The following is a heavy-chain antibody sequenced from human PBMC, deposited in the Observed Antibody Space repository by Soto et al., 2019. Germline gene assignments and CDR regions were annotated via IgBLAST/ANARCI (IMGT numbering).Heavy chain of an antibody. CDR1: GFTFSNAW. V-gene: IGHV3-15*07. CDR2: IKSKTDGGTT. D-gene: IGHD5-18*01. J-gene: IGHJ4*02. Sequence: GGSLRLSCAASGFTFSNAWMNWVRQAPGKGLEWVGRIKSKTDGGTTDYAAPVKGRFTISRDDSKNTLYLQMNSLKTEDTAVYYCTTEEQLATKTGFGYWGQGTLVTVSS. CDR3: TTEEQLATKTGFGY.